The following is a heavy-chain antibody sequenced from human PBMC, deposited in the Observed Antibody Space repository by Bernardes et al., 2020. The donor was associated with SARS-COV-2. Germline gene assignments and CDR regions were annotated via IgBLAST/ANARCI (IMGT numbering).Heavy chain of an antibody. CDR3: AREVRNSGWYYFDY. CDR2: VHTSGTT. J-gene: IGHJ4*02. D-gene: IGHD6-19*01. V-gene: IGHV4-4*07. Sequence: SETLSLTCSVSGGSLNTYTWSWIRQSAGKGLEWIVRVHTSGTTSYNPSLRSRVSTSVDTSKNQFSLKLHSVAAADTAVYYCAREVRNSGWYYFDYWGQGTLVTVSS. CDR1: GGSLNTYT.